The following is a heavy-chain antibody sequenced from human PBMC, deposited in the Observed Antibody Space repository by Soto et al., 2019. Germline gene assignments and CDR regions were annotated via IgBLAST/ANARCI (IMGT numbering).Heavy chain of an antibody. CDR2: ISSSSNTI. V-gene: IGHV3-48*04. CDR3: ARVRDIVVVVAATHFQH. Sequence: PGGSLRLSCAASGFTFSSYSMNWVRQAPGKGLEWVSYISSSSNTIYYADSVRGRFTISRDNAKNSLYLQMNSLRAEDTAVYYCARVRDIVVVVAATHFQHWGQGTLVTVSS. D-gene: IGHD2-15*01. CDR1: GFTFSSYS. J-gene: IGHJ1*01.